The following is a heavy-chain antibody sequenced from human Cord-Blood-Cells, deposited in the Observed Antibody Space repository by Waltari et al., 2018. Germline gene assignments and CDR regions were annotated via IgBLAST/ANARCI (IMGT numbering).Heavy chain of an antibody. CDR2: INHSGST. CDR1: GGSFSGSY. CDR3: ARGYCSSTSCYNWFDP. Sequence: QVQLQQWGAGLLKPSEPLSLTCAAYGGSFSGSYCTWTRHPPGKGLDWNGEINHSGSTNYNPSLKSRVTISVDTSKNQFSLKLSSVTAADTAVYYCARGYCSSTSCYNWFDPWGQGTLVTVSS. J-gene: IGHJ5*02. V-gene: IGHV4-34*01. D-gene: IGHD2-2*01.